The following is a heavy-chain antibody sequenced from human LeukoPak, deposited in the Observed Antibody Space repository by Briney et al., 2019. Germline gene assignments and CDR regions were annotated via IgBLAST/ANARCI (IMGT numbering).Heavy chain of an antibody. CDR1: GDSDDSIKSSSYS. J-gene: IGHJ4*02. CDR3: ARGRPWAQGRYYDSSGYRAKLALWLFDY. V-gene: IGHV4-39*07. CDR2: INHSGST. D-gene: IGHD3-22*01. Sequence: PSETLSLTCTVSGDSDDSIKSSSYSWAWIRLPPGKGLEWIGEINHSGSTNYNPSLKSRVTISVDTSKNQFSLKLSSVTAADTAVYYCARGRPWAQGRYYDSSGYRAKLALWLFDYWGQGTLVTVSS.